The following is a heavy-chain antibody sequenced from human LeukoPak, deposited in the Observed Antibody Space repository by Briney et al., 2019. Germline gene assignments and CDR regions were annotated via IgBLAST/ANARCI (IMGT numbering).Heavy chain of an antibody. D-gene: IGHD3-10*01. CDR2: IYHSGST. V-gene: IGHV4-38-2*02. CDR1: GYSISSGYY. Sequence: PSETLSLTCTVSGYSISSGYYWGWIRQPPGKGLEWIGSIYHSGSTYYNPSLKSRVTISVDTSKNQFSLTLTSVTAADTAVYYCARGPPDFYNSGSYYNGYNWFDSWGQGTLVTVSS. J-gene: IGHJ5*01. CDR3: ARGPPDFYNSGSYYNGYNWFDS.